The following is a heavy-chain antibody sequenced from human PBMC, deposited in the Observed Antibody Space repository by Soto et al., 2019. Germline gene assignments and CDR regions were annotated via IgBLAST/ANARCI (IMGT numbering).Heavy chain of an antibody. V-gene: IGHV4-59*12. Sequence: SETLSLTCTVSGGSISSYYWSWSRQHPGKGLEWIGYIYYSGSTNYNPSLKSRVTISVDTSKNQFSLKLTSMTAADTAVYFCARGRTYYAPWGQGTPVTVSS. J-gene: IGHJ5*02. D-gene: IGHD3-3*01. CDR2: IYYSGST. CDR3: ARGRTYYAP. CDR1: GGSISSYY.